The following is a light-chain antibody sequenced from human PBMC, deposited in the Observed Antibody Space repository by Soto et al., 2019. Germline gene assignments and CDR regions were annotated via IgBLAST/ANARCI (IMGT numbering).Light chain of an antibody. Sequence: QSVLTQPPSASGTPGQKVTISCSGSSSNIGSNTVNWYQQLPGTAPKLLIYSNNQRPSGVPDRFSGSESGTSASLAISGLQSEDEADYYCAAWDDSPNGRWVFGGGTKLTVL. V-gene: IGLV1-44*01. CDR1: SSNIGSNT. CDR3: AAWDDSPNGRWV. CDR2: SNN. J-gene: IGLJ3*02.